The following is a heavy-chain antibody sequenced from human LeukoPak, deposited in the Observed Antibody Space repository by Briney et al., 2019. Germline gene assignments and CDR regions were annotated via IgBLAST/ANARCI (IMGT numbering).Heavy chain of an antibody. V-gene: IGHV2-5*01. J-gene: IGHJ4*02. CDR3: AHSRLGYSSSWSSPEYYFDY. Sequence: ESGPTLVKPTQTLTLTCTFSGFSLSTSGVGVGWIRQPPGKALEWLALIYWNDDKRYSPSLKSRLTITKDTSKNQVVLTMTNMDPVDTATYYCAHSRLGYSSSWSSPEYYFDYWAREPWSPSPQ. D-gene: IGHD6-13*01. CDR2: IYWNDDK. CDR1: GFSLSTSGVG.